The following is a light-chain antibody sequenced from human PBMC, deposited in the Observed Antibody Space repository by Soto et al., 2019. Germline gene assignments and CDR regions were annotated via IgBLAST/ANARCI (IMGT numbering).Light chain of an antibody. J-gene: IGKJ1*01. CDR1: ESVSIY. Sequence: EIVLTQSPATLSLSPGESATLSCRASESVSIYISWYQQKPAQAPRLLIYDASNRATGIPTRFSGSGSGTDFSRTISSLEPEDFAVYYCQQRSNWPWTTFGQGTRVELK. CDR3: QQRSNWPWTT. CDR2: DAS. V-gene: IGKV3-11*01.